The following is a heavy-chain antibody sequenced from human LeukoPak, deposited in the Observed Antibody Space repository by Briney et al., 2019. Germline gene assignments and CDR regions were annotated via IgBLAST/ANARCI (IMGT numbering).Heavy chain of an antibody. V-gene: IGHV3-23*01. J-gene: IGHJ4*02. CDR2: VSGSGSTT. D-gene: IGHD3-22*01. CDR3: AKLHSYDSSGYYGYFDF. Sequence: GGSLRLSCAASGFTFSSYAMSWVRQTPGKGLERVSTVSGSGSTTYYADSVKGRFTMSRDNSKSTLYLQMNSLRVDDTALYFCAKLHSYDSSGYYGYFDFWGQGTLVTVSS. CDR1: GFTFSSYA.